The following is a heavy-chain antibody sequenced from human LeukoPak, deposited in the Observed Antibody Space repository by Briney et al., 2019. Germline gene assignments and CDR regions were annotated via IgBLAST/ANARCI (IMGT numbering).Heavy chain of an antibody. CDR2: IYYSGST. CDR3: ARGGYVDTAMVFSNPYYYYGMDV. J-gene: IGHJ6*02. CDR1: GGSTSSGGYY. V-gene: IGHV4-31*03. Sequence: PSQTLSLTCTVSGGSTSSGGYYWSWIRQHPGKGLEWIGYIYYSGSTYYNPSLKSRVTISVDTSKNQFSLKLSSVTAADTAVYYCARGGYVDTAMVFSNPYYYYGMDVWGQGTTVTVSS. D-gene: IGHD5-18*01.